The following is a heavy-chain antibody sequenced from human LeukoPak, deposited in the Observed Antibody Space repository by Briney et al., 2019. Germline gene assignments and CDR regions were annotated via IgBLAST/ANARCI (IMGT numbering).Heavy chain of an antibody. V-gene: IGHV3-30*18. CDR3: AKLRRGIAAAGIELDY. Sequence: PGGSLRLSCAASGFTFSSYGMHWVRQAPGKGLEWGAVISYDGSNKYYADSVKGRFTISRDNSKNTLYLQMNSLRAEDTAVYYCAKLRRGIAAAGIELDYWGQGTLVTVSS. J-gene: IGHJ4*02. D-gene: IGHD6-13*01. CDR1: GFTFSSYG. CDR2: ISYDGSNK.